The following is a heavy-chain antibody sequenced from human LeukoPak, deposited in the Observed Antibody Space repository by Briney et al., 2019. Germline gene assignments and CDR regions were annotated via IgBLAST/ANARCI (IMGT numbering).Heavy chain of an antibody. D-gene: IGHD3-22*01. CDR1: GGTFSSYA. V-gene: IGHV1-69*06. CDR2: IIPIFDTA. Sequence: SVKVSCKASGGTFSSYAISWVRQAPGQGLEWMGRIIPIFDTANYAQKFQGRVTITADKSTSTAYMELSSLRSEDTAVYYCARDRYYYDSSGLFDYWGQGTLVTVSS. CDR3: ARDRYYYDSSGLFDY. J-gene: IGHJ4*02.